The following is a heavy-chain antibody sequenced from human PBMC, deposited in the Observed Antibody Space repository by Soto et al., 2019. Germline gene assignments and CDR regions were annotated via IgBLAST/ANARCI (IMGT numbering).Heavy chain of an antibody. CDR3: ARGGKLGGDLDV. D-gene: IGHD3-10*01. CDR1: GGTFNRET. J-gene: IGHJ6*04. Sequence: QAQLVQSGAEVKKPGSSVKVSCKASGGTFNRETFSWVRQAPGQGLQWMGRIIPVLDVTEYPQNFQGRVTITADTSTSTVYLALSGLGSDDTAVYYCARGGKLGGDLDVWGKGTPFIVSS. V-gene: IGHV1-69*02. CDR2: IIPVLDVT.